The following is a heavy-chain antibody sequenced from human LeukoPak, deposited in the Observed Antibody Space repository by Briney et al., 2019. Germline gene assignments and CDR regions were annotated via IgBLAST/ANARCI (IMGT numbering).Heavy chain of an antibody. CDR1: EFTFSTYE. D-gene: IGHD3-10*01. J-gene: IGHJ4*02. V-gene: IGHV3-21*01. Sequence: GGSLRLSCVASEFTFSTYEMNWVRQAPGKGLEWVSSISSDSAYRFYADSVKGRFTISRDNAKNSLYLQMNSLRAEDTAVYYCARLPELPGFGDYWGQGTLVTVSS. CDR3: ARLPELPGFGDY. CDR2: ISSDSAYR.